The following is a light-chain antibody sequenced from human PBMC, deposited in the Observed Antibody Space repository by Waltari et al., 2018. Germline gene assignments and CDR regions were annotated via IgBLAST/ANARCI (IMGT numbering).Light chain of an antibody. CDR3: QQRDNWPQT. V-gene: IGKV3-11*01. J-gene: IGKJ2*01. CDR2: DAI. CDR1: QSVGRY. Sequence: EIVLTQSPATLSLSPGESATLSCRASQSVGRYLTWYQQNPAQPPRLLIYDAINRAPGVPARFSGSGSGTDFTLTISGLEPDDFGVYYCQQRDNWPQTFGQGTKLEI.